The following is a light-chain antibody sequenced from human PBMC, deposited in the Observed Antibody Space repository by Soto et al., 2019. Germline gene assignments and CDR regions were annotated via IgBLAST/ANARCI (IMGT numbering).Light chain of an antibody. CDR3: QQRNNGPPLFT. J-gene: IGKJ3*01. CDR2: GSS. CDR1: HTVGTY. Sequence: EIVLTQSPATLSLSPGERATLSCRSSHTVGTYLAWYQKKPCQAPRLLIYGSSNRATGIPARFSGSGSGTDFSLTISSLEAEDSAIYYCQQRNNGPPLFTFGPGNKVDIK. V-gene: IGKV3-11*01.